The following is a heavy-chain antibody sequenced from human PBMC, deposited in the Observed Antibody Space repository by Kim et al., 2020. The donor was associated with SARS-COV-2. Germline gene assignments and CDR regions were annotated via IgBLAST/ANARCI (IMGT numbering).Heavy chain of an antibody. D-gene: IGHD2-2*02. CDR3: VRGTAAIPGTDY. V-gene: IGHV3-7*03. Sequence: GGSLRLSCAASGFTFSNYWMTWFRQAPGKGLQWVASINEDGSDTHFADSVKGRFTVSRDNAGNSLYLQMNSLNAEDTAVYYCVRGTAAIPGTDYWGQGT. CDR2: INEDGSDT. J-gene: IGHJ4*02. CDR1: GFTFSNYW.